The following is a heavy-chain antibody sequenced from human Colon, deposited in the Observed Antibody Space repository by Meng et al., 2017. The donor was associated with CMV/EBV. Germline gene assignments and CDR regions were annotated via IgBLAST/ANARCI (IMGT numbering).Heavy chain of an antibody. D-gene: IGHD6-19*01. J-gene: IGHJ4*02. CDR2: ILFDGSKE. Sequence: GESLKISCAASGFTFTSYSMHWFRQAPGKGLEWVAAILFDGSKEYYADSVKGRFTISRDIFKITVLRQMNSLKSEDTAVYYCARGLDLPDYWGQGTVVTVSS. CDR3: ARGLDLPDY. CDR1: GFTFTSYS. V-gene: IGHV3-30*03.